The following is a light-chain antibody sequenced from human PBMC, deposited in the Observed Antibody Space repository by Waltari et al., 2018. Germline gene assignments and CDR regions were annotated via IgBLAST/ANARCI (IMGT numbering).Light chain of an antibody. V-gene: IGLV2-23*02. J-gene: IGLJ3*02. CDR3: CSYAGRTTWV. Sequence: QSALTQPASVSGSPGQSIPISCTGTSSDVGNYNLVSWYQQHPGRAPKLIIYAVSERPSGVSNRFSGSKSANTASLTVSGLQAEDEADYYCCSYAGRTTWVFGGGTNLTVL. CDR1: SSDVGNYNL. CDR2: AVS.